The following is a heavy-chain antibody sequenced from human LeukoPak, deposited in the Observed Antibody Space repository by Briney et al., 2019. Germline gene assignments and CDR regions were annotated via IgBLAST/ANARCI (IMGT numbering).Heavy chain of an antibody. J-gene: IGHJ4*02. CDR1: GYTFTSYY. V-gene: IGHV1-46*03. CDR3: ARSITMVRGVKSFDY. Sequence: GASVKVSCKASGYTFTSYYMHWVRQAPGQGLEWMGIINPSGGSTSYAQKFQGRVTMTRDTSTSTVYMELSSLGSEDTAVYYCARSITMVRGVKSFDYWGQGTLVTVSS. D-gene: IGHD3-10*01. CDR2: INPSGGST.